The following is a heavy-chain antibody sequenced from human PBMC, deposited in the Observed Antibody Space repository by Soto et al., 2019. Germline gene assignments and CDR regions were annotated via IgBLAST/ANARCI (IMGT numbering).Heavy chain of an antibody. Sequence: QVQLVQSGAEVKKPGSSVKVSCKASGGTFSIYTISWVRQAPGQGLEWMGGSANSAQKCQGRLTVTADESTSTGYLELSSLTSEDTGVYYCAREGPPDIAWFDPWGQGTLVSVSS. CDR3: AREGPPDIAWFDP. CDR2: SA. D-gene: IGHD2-15*01. CDR1: GGTFSIYT. V-gene: IGHV1-69*01. J-gene: IGHJ5*02.